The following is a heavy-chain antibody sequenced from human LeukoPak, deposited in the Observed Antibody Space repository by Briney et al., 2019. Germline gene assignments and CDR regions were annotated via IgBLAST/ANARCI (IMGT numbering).Heavy chain of an antibody. CDR3: ARLQLWHYYFDY. V-gene: IGHV3-53*01. Sequence: GGSLRLSCAASGFTVSSNYMSWVRQAPGKGPEWVSVIYSGGSTYYADSVKGRFTISRDNSKNTLYLQMNSLRAEDTAVYYCARLQLWHYYFDYWGQGTLVTVSS. CDR2: IYSGGST. CDR1: GFTVSSNY. D-gene: IGHD5-18*01. J-gene: IGHJ4*02.